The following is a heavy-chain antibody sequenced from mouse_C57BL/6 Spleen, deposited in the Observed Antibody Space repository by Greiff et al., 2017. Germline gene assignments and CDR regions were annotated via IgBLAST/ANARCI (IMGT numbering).Heavy chain of an antibody. CDR1: GYAFSSYW. J-gene: IGHJ2*01. V-gene: IGHV1-80*01. CDR2: IYPGDGDT. CDR3: ASGGFITTVVAPFDY. Sequence: QVQLQQSGAELVKPGASVKISCKASGYAFSSYWMNWVKQRPGKGLEWIGQIYPGDGDTNYNGKFKGKATLTADKSSSTAYMPLSSLTSEGSAVYFCASGGFITTVVAPFDYWGQGTTLTVSS. D-gene: IGHD1-1*01.